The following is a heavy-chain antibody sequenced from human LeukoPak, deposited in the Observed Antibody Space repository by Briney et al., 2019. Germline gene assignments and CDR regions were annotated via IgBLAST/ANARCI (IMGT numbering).Heavy chain of an antibody. CDR2: IYYSGST. Sequence: SETLSLTRTVSGGSISSGGYYWSWIRQPPGKGLEWIGYIYYSGSTNYNPSLKSRVTISVDTSKNQFSLKLSSVTAADTAVYYCASDPSGGNSFDYWGQGTLVTVSS. J-gene: IGHJ4*02. CDR1: GGSISSGGYY. D-gene: IGHD2-15*01. CDR3: ASDPSGGNSFDY. V-gene: IGHV4-61*08.